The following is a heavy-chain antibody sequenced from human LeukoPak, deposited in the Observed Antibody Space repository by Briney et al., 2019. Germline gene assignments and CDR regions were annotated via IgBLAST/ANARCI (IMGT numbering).Heavy chain of an antibody. J-gene: IGHJ4*02. Sequence: PGGSLRLSCAASGFTFSRYSMNWVRQAPGKGLEWISYISNTGSTIYYADSVRGRFTIYRDNAKNSLYLQMLSLRDDDTSVYYCARTYSGTYYVFGYWGQGTLVTVSS. CDR2: ISNTGSTI. D-gene: IGHD1-26*01. V-gene: IGHV3-48*02. CDR1: GFTFSRYS. CDR3: ARTYSGTYYVFGY.